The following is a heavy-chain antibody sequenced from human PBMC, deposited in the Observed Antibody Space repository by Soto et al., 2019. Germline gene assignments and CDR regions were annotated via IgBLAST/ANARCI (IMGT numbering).Heavy chain of an antibody. D-gene: IGHD3-10*01. CDR1: GYTFTDSY. Sequence: QVQLVQSGAEVKKPGASVKVSCKASGYTFTDSYIHWVRQAPGEGLEWMGWINPNSGGTHYAQKFQGWVTMTRDTSINTAYMQLSRLRYNDTAVYYCARADTYFSGSGFDPWGQGTLVTVSS. CDR3: ARADTYFSGSGFDP. V-gene: IGHV1-2*04. J-gene: IGHJ5*02. CDR2: INPNSGGT.